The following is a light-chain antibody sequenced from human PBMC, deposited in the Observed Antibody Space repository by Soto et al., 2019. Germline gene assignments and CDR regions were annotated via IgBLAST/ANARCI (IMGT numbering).Light chain of an antibody. J-gene: IGLJ3*02. Sequence: ALTQPASVSGSPGQSITISCTGTSSDVGGYNYVSWYQQHPGKAPKLMIYEVSNRPSGVSNRFSGSKSGNTASLTISGLQAEDEADYYCSSYTSSSIWVFGGGTKLTVL. CDR1: SSDVGGYNY. CDR2: EVS. V-gene: IGLV2-14*01. CDR3: SSYTSSSIWV.